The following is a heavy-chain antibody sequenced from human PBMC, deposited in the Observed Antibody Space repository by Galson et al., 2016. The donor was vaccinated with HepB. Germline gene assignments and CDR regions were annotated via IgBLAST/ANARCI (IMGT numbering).Heavy chain of an antibody. V-gene: IGHV1-8*01. CDR3: ARSLFLVVGGLGY. J-gene: IGHJ4*02. CDR2: MNPYNGNT. Sequence: SVKVSCKASGYTFNTFDINWVRQAPGQGLEWMGWMNPYNGNTGYTEKFQGRLTMTGNTSTSTAYMDLTNLTREDTAVYYCARSLFLVVGGLGYWGQGALVTVSS. D-gene: IGHD2-8*02. CDR1: GYTFNTFD.